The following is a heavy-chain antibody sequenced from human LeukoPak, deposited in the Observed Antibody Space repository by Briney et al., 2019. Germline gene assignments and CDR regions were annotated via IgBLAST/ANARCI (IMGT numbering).Heavy chain of an antibody. CDR1: GFIFSSYG. V-gene: IGHV3-23*01. CDR3: AKGGRGYSSSWYDY. J-gene: IGHJ4*02. Sequence: PGGSLRLSCAASGFIFSSYGMSWVRQAPGKGLEWVSAISGSGGSTYYADSVKGRFTISRDNSKNTLYLQMNSLRAEDTAVYYCAKGGRGYSSSWYDYWGQGTLVTVSS. CDR2: ISGSGGST. D-gene: IGHD6-13*01.